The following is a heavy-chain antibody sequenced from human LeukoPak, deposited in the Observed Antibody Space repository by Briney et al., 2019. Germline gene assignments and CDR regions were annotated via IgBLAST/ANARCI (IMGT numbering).Heavy chain of an antibody. CDR2: ISSSSSYI. V-gene: IGHV3-21*01. D-gene: IGHD5-24*01. CDR1: GFTFDDYA. J-gene: IGHJ4*02. CDR3: ARDLSGSGDGYNDFDY. Sequence: PGRSLRLSCAASGFTFDDYAMHWVRQAPGKGLEWVSSISSSSSYIYYADSVKGRFTISRDNAKNSLYLQMNSLRAEDTAVYYCARDLSGSGDGYNDFDYWGQGTLVTVSS.